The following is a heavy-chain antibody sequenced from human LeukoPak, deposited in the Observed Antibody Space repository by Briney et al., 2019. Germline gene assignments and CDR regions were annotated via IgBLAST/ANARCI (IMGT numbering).Heavy chain of an antibody. CDR3: AKDNVLLDAFDI. J-gene: IGHJ3*02. D-gene: IGHD3-10*01. Sequence: GGSLRLSCAASGFTFSSYAMSWVRQAPGKGLEWVSAISGSGGSTYYADSVKGRFTISRDNSNNTLYLQMNSLRAEDTAVYYCAKDNVLLDAFDIWGQGTMVTVSS. CDR2: ISGSGGST. CDR1: GFTFSSYA. V-gene: IGHV3-23*01.